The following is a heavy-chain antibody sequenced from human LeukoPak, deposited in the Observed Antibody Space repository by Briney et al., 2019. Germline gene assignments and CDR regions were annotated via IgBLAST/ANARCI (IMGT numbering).Heavy chain of an antibody. V-gene: IGHV4-59*08. CDR3: ARVLYGYRSNWFDP. CDR2: IYYSGST. Sequence: PSETLSLTCTTSSGATSNYYWNWIRQPPGKGVEWIGYIYYSGSTTYNPSLKSRVTISVDTSKNQFSLKLSSVTAADTAVYYCARVLYGYRSNWFDPWGQGTLVTVSS. D-gene: IGHD5-18*01. J-gene: IGHJ5*02. CDR1: SGATSNYY.